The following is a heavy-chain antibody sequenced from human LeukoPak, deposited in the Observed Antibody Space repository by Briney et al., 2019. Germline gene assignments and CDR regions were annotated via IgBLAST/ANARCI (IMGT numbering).Heavy chain of an antibody. D-gene: IGHD3-9*01. J-gene: IGHJ4*02. CDR2: ITGSGGNT. CDR1: GFTFSNYA. CDR3: AKWGDYDVLTGYYVSDY. V-gene: IGHV3-23*01. Sequence: PSGGSLRLSCAASGFTFSNYAMSWVREAPGKGLEWVSAITGSGGNTYYADSVKGRFTISRDNSKNTVFLQMNSLRAEYTAVYYCAKWGDYDVLTGYYVSDYWGQGTLVTVSS.